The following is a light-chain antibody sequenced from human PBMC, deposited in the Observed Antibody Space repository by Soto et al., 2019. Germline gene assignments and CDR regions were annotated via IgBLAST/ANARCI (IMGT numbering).Light chain of an antibody. Sequence: EIVLTQSPATLSLSPGERATLSCRASQSVADYLAWYQQKPGQAPKLLIYGSSNRATGIPARFSGSGSGTDFTLTISSLEPEDFAVYYCHQYGSSQTFGQGTKVDIK. CDR3: HQYGSSQT. V-gene: IGKV3-20*01. CDR2: GSS. J-gene: IGKJ1*01. CDR1: QSVADY.